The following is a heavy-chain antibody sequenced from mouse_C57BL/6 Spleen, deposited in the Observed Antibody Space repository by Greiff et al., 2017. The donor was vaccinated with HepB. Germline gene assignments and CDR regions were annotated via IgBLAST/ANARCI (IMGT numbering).Heavy chain of an antibody. CDR1: GYTFTDYE. CDR3: TRDGDGYFDV. V-gene: IGHV1-15*01. D-gene: IGHD2-3*01. Sequence: VKLMESGAELVRPGASVTLSCKASGYTFTDYEMHWVKQTPVHGLEWIGAIDPETGGTAYNQKFKGKAILTADKSSSTAYMELRSLTSEDSAVYYCTRDGDGYFDVWGTGTTVTVSS. J-gene: IGHJ1*03. CDR2: IDPETGGT.